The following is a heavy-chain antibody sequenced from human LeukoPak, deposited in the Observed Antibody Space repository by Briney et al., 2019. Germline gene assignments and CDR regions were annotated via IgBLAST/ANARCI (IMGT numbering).Heavy chain of an antibody. J-gene: IGHJ4*02. Sequence: GGSLRLSCAASGFTFSSYWMHWVRQAPGKGLAWVSRINSDGSSTSYADSVKGRFTISRDNAKNTLYLQMNSLRAEDTAVYYCARAVAGDYWGQGTLVTVSS. V-gene: IGHV3-74*01. D-gene: IGHD6-19*01. CDR3: ARAVAGDY. CDR2: INSDGSST. CDR1: GFTFSSYW.